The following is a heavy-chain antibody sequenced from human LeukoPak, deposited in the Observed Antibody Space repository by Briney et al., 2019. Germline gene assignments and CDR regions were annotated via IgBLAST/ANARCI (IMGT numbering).Heavy chain of an antibody. CDR1: GFTFRSCW. CDR2: INSDGSST. CDR3: AREGGSGSYYTEYYFDY. V-gene: IGHV3-74*01. D-gene: IGHD3-10*01. J-gene: IGHJ4*02. Sequence: RGSLRLSCAASGFTFRSCWMHWVRQAPGKGLVWVSRINSDGSSTSYADSVKGRFTISRDNAKNTLYLQMNSLRVEDTAVYYCAREGGSGSYYTEYYFDYWGQGTLVTVSS.